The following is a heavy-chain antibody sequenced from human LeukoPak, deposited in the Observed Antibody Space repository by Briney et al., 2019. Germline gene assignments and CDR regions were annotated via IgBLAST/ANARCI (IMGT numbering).Heavy chain of an antibody. CDR2: IYYSGST. Sequence: NTSETLSLTCTASGGSISSYYWSWIRQPPGKRLEWIGYIYYSGSTNYNPSLKSRVTISVDTSKNQFSLKLSSVTAADTAVYYCARRRAVAGGAFDYWGQGTLVTVSS. D-gene: IGHD6-19*01. CDR1: GGSISSYY. J-gene: IGHJ4*02. CDR3: ARRRAVAGGAFDY. V-gene: IGHV4-59*08.